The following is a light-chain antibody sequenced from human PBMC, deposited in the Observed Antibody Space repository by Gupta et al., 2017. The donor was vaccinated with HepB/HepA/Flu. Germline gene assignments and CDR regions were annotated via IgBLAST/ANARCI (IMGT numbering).Light chain of an antibody. J-gene: IGLJ3*02. CDR1: SGSVSTNNY. Sequence: QPVVTQEPSFSVSPGGTVTLTCGLTSGSVSTNNYASWFQQTPGQAPRTLIYNTDTRSSGVSDRFSGSILENKAALTITGARPDDESDYYCILYMGRGISVFGGGTKLTVL. CDR2: NTD. CDR3: ILYMGRGISV. V-gene: IGLV8-61*01.